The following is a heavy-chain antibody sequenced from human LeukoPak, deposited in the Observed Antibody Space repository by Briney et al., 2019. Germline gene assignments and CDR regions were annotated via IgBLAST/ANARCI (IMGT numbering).Heavy chain of an antibody. CDR3: ASRPYDSSGYHSYYYYYMDV. J-gene: IGHJ6*03. D-gene: IGHD3-22*01. V-gene: IGHV1-69*13. CDR2: IIPIFGTA. CDR1: GGTFSSYA. Sequence: SVKVSCKASGGTFSSYAISWVRQAPGQGLEWMGGIIPIFGTANYAQKFQGRVTITADESTSTAYMELSSLRSEDTAVYYCASRPYDSSGYHSYYYYYMDVWGKGTTVTASS.